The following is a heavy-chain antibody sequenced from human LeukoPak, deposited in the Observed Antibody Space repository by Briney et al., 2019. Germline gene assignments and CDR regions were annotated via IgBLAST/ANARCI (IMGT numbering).Heavy chain of an antibody. D-gene: IGHD4-17*01. CDR1: GFTFSSYA. CDR2: ISGSGGST. CDR3: ARDAVTDLYYYYMDV. V-gene: IGHV3-23*01. Sequence: GGSLRLSCAASGFTFSSYAMSWVRQAPGKGLEWVSAISGSGGSTYYADSVKGRFTISRDNSKNTLYLQMNSLRAEDTEVYYCARDAVTDLYYYYMDVWGKGATVAVSS. J-gene: IGHJ6*03.